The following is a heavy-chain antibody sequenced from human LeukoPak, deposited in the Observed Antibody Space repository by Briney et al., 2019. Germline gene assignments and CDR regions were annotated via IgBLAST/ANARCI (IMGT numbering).Heavy chain of an antibody. D-gene: IGHD3-16*01. CDR1: GFTFSSYA. V-gene: IGHV3-30-3*01. CDR3: ATAPASTAVGAFDI. Sequence: GRSLRLSCAASGFTFSSYAMHWVRQAPGKGLEWVAVISYDGSNKYYADSVKGRFTISRDNSKNTLYLQMNSLRAEDTAVYYCATAPASTAVGAFDIWGQGTMVTVSS. CDR2: ISYDGSNK. J-gene: IGHJ3*02.